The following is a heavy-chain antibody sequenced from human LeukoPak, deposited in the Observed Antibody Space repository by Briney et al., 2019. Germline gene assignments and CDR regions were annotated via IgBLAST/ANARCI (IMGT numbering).Heavy chain of an antibody. CDR2: ISSGSGNI. J-gene: IGHJ4*02. CDR1: GFTFSSYS. CDR3: AGLLTPYCRSTTCYPGDY. V-gene: IGHV3-21*01. Sequence: PGGSLRLSCAASGFTFSSYSMNWGRQAPGKGLEWVSSISSGSGNIYYADSVKGRFTISRDNAKNSLYLQMNSLRDEDTAVYYCAGLLTPYCRSTTCYPGDYWGQGTLVTVSS. D-gene: IGHD2-2*01.